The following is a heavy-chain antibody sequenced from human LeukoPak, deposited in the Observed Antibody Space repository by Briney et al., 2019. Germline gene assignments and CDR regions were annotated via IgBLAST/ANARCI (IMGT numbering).Heavy chain of an antibody. D-gene: IGHD6-13*01. Sequence: GQCLKISSKGSGYSFTTFWIAGVRQIPGKGLEWMGIIYPGDSETRYSLSFQGQVTISADKSTSTAYLQWSSLKASDSAMYYCARTAPYSSRWYDLEKAFDIWGQGTMVTVSS. V-gene: IGHV5-51*01. CDR2: IYPGDSET. CDR1: GYSFTTFW. J-gene: IGHJ3*02. CDR3: ARTAPYSSRWYDLEKAFDI.